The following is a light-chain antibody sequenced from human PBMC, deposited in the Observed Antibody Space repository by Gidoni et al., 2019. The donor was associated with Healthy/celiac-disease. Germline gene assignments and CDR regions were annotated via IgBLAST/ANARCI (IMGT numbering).Light chain of an antibody. CDR3: QQYGSSPPYT. V-gene: IGKV3-20*01. J-gene: IGKJ2*01. CDR1: QSVSSSY. CDR2: GAS. Sequence: IVSTPSPRTLSLSPGGRATLSCRASQSVSSSYLAWYQQKPGQAPRLLIYGASSRATGIPDRLSGSGAGTDFTPTISRLEPEDVAVYYCQQYGSSPPYTFGQGTKLEIK.